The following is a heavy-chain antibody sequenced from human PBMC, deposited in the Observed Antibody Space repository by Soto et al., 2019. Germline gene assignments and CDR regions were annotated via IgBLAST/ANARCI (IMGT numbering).Heavy chain of an antibody. Sequence: ASVKVSCKASGYTFIGYYRHWGRHAPGQGREWMGWINPNSGGTNYAQKFQGRVTMTRDTSISTAYMELSRLRSDDTAVYYCALALGPTTGLDYWGQGTLVTVSS. V-gene: IGHV1-2*02. CDR1: GYTFIGYY. J-gene: IGHJ4*02. CDR2: INPNSGGT. D-gene: IGHD1-26*01. CDR3: ALALGPTTGLDY.